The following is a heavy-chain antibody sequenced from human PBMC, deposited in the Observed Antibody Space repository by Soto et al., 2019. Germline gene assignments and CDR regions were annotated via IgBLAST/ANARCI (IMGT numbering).Heavy chain of an antibody. J-gene: IGHJ3*02. Sequence: GGSLRLSCAASGFTFSSYEMNWVRQAPGKGLEWVSYISSSGSTIYYADSVKCRFTISRDNAKNSLYLQMNSLRAEDTAVYYCARDRPASGHGRDLDAFDIWGQGTMVTVSS. V-gene: IGHV3-48*03. CDR1: GFTFSSYE. CDR3: ARDRPASGHGRDLDAFDI. CDR2: ISSSGSTI.